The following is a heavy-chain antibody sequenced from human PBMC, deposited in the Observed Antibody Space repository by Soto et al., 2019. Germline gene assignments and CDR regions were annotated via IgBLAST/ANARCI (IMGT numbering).Heavy chain of an antibody. V-gene: IGHV3-53*02. D-gene: IGHD3-3*01. J-gene: IGHJ4*02. Sequence: EVQLVETGGGLIQPGGSLRLSCAASGFTVSSNYMSWVRQAPGKGLEWVSVIYSGGSTYYADSVKGRFTISRDNSKNTLYLQMNSLRAEDTAVYYCARTLTIMGRGFDYWGQGTLVTVSS. CDR2: IYSGGST. CDR1: GFTVSSNY. CDR3: ARTLTIMGRGFDY.